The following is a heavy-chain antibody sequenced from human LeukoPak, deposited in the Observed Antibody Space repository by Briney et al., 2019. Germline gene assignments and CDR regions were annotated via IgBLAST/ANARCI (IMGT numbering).Heavy chain of an antibody. Sequence: PSETLSLTCTVSGDSVTYGYWSWIRQPPGKGLEWIGYIYDSGVTDHNPSLKSRLTISVDTSNNQFSLNLSSVTAADTAVYYCAGRGHRYSRDWGQGILVTVSS. D-gene: IGHD2-15*01. CDR3: AGRGHRYSRD. CDR1: GDSVTYGY. CDR2: IYDSGVT. V-gene: IGHV4-4*09. J-gene: IGHJ1*01.